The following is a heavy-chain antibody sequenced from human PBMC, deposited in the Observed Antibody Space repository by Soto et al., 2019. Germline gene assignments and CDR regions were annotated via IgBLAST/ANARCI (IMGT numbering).Heavy chain of an antibody. D-gene: IGHD6-13*01. J-gene: IGHJ5*02. V-gene: IGHV4-31*03. CDR3: ATAPYSSSWYDH. Sequence: SETLSLTCTVSGGSVNSGTYYWIWIRQHPGKGLEWIGYIYFSGSTYYNPSLKSRVTISLDTSQNQFTLDLTSMTAADTALYYCATAPYSSSWYDHWGQGTLVTVSS. CDR2: IYFSGST. CDR1: GGSVNSGTYY.